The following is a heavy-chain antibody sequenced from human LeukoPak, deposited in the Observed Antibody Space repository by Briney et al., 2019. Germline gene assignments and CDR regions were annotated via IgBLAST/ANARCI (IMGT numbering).Heavy chain of an antibody. D-gene: IGHD2-2*01. CDR3: AREANIVVVPAAMLFDY. CDR2: IYTSGST. J-gene: IGHJ4*02. CDR1: GGSISSGSYY. Sequence: SETLSLTCTVSGGSISSGSYYWSRIRQPAGKGLEWIGRIYTSGSTNYNPSLKSRVTISVDTSKNQFSLKLSSVTAADTAVYYCAREANIVVVPAAMLFDYWGQGTLVTVSS. V-gene: IGHV4-61*02.